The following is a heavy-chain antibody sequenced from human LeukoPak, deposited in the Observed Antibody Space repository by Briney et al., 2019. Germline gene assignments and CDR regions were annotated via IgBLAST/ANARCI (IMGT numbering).Heavy chain of an antibody. V-gene: IGHV3-48*03. CDR1: GFTFSSYE. Sequence: GGSLRLSCAASGFTFSSYEMNWVRQAPGKGLEWVSYISSSGSTIYYADSVKGRFNISRDNAKNSLYLQMNSLRAEDTAVYYCARVALGFDYWGQGTLVTVSS. D-gene: IGHD5-12*01. CDR2: ISSSGSTI. CDR3: ARVALGFDY. J-gene: IGHJ4*02.